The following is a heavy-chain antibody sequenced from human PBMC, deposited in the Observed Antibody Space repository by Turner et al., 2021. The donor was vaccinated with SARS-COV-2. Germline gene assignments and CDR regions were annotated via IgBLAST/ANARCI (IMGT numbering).Heavy chain of an antibody. V-gene: IGHV3-9*01. Sequence: EVQLVESGGGLVQPGRSLRLCCAASGFTFDDYGMHWVLQAPGKGLELVSCISWNSGSICYADSVKVRFTISRDNAKNSLYLQMNSLRAEDTALYYCAKVRRFFFDIWGQGTMVTVSS. CDR2: ISWNSGSI. CDR1: GFTFDDYG. CDR3: AKVRRFFFDI. J-gene: IGHJ3*02. D-gene: IGHD3-3*01.